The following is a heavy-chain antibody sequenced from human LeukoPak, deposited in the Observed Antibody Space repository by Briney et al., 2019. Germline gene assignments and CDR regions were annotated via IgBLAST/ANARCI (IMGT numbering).Heavy chain of an antibody. Sequence: GSLRLSCAASGFTFSDYYMSWIRPAPGKGLEWVSYISSSGSTIYYADSVKGRFTISRDNAKNSLYLQMNSLRAEDTAVYYCARDPSSGVYYDYWGQGTLVTVSS. J-gene: IGHJ4*02. D-gene: IGHD2-8*01. CDR3: ARDPSSGVYYDY. CDR2: ISSSGSTI. CDR1: GFTFSDYY. V-gene: IGHV3-11*01.